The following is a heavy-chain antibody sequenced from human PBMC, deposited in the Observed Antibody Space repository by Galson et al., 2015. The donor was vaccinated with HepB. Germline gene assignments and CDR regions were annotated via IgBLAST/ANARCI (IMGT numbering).Heavy chain of an antibody. J-gene: IGHJ4*02. D-gene: IGHD5-24*01. V-gene: IGHV6-1*01. CDR1: GDSVSSNSAA. Sequence: CAISGDSVSSNSAAWNWIRQSPSRGLEWLGRTYYRSKWYNDYAVSVKSRITINPDTSKNQFSLQLNSVTPEDTAVYYCARAAIEMATKGAAWRGYYFDYWGQGTLVTVSP. CDR3: ARAAIEMATKGAAWRGYYFDY. CDR2: TYYRSKWYN.